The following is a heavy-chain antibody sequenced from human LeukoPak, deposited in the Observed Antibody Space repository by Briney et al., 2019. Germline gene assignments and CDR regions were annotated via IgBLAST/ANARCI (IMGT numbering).Heavy chain of an antibody. CDR2: ISYDGSNK. J-gene: IGHJ4*02. D-gene: IGHD2-2*01. Sequence: SGGSLRLSCAASGFTFSSYAMHWVRQAPGKGLEWVAVISYDGSNKYYADSVKGRFTISRDNSKNTLYLQMNSLRAEDTAVYYCARAPTVLVGYCSSSSCQADYWGQGTLVTVSS. V-gene: IGHV3-30-3*01. CDR1: GFTFSSYA. CDR3: ARAPTVLVGYCSSSSCQADY.